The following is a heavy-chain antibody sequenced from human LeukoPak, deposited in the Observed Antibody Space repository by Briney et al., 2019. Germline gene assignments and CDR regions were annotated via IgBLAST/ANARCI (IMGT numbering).Heavy chain of an antibody. V-gene: IGHV3-74*01. CDR1: GFTFTNYW. D-gene: IGHD4-23*01. CDR2: IASDGSST. J-gene: IGHJ4*02. Sequence: GGSLRLSCAASGFTFTNYWMHWVRQAPGMGLVWVSRIASDGSSTTYADPVKGRFSIPRDNAKNTLYLQMNSLRVEDTAVYYCARGRPHGNDYWGQGTLVTVSS. CDR3: ARGRPHGNDY.